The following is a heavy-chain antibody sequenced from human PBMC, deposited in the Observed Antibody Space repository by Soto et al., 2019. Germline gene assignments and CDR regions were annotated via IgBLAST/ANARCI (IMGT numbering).Heavy chain of an antibody. CDR2: ISGSGGST. J-gene: IGHJ4*02. D-gene: IGHD2-2*01. Sequence: EVQLLESGGGLVQPGGSLRLSCAASGFTFSSYAMSWVRQAPGKGLEWVSAISGSGGSTYYADSVKGRFTISRDNSKNTLYLQMNSLRAEDTAVYYCAKDPGPSKIVVVPAAIVDWGQGTLVTVSS. CDR1: GFTFSSYA. V-gene: IGHV3-23*01. CDR3: AKDPGPSKIVVVPAAIVD.